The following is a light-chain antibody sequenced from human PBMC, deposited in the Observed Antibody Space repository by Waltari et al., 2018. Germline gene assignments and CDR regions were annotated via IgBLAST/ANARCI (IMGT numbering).Light chain of an antibody. CDR2: ETT. Sequence: QSVLTQPPSVSAAPGQKVTISCSGSRSNIGTSFVSWYQQLPGTAPKLLFSETTTRPSGTPDRFSGSRSGTSATLDITGLQTGDEADYYCATWDDSLTAVVFGGGTKVTVL. J-gene: IGLJ2*01. CDR3: ATWDDSLTAVV. V-gene: IGLV1-51*02. CDR1: RSNIGTSF.